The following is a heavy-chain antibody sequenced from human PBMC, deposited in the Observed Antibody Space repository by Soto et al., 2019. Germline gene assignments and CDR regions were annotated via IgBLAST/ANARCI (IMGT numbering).Heavy chain of an antibody. CDR1: GYTFTSYG. D-gene: IGHD2-15*01. Sequence: ASVKVSCKASGYTFTSYGISWVRQAPGQGLEWMGWISAYNGNTNYAQKLQGRVTMTTDTSTSTAYMELRSLRSDDTVVYYCARGSCGGSCYPYYYYYGVDVWGQGTTVTASS. J-gene: IGHJ6*02. CDR2: ISAYNGNT. V-gene: IGHV1-18*04. CDR3: ARGSCGGSCYPYYYYYGVDV.